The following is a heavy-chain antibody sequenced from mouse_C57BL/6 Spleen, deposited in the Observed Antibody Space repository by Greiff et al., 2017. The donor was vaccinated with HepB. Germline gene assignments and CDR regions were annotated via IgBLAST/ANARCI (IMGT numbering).Heavy chain of an antibody. D-gene: IGHD2-4*01. Sequence: DVHLVESGGGLVQPGGSLKLSCAASGFTFSDYYMYWVRQTPEKRLEWVAYISNGGGSTYYPDTVKGRFTISRDNAKNTLYLQMSRLKSEDTAMYYCARLGLRRGFAYWGQGTLVTVSA. V-gene: IGHV5-12*01. CDR3: ARLGLRRGFAY. J-gene: IGHJ3*01. CDR2: ISNGGGST. CDR1: GFTFSDYY.